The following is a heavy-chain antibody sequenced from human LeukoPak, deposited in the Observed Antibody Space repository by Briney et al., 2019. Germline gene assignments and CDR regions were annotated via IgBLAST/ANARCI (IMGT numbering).Heavy chain of an antibody. V-gene: IGHV3-7*04. CDR3: ARVVAGVHYFDY. D-gene: IGHD6-19*01. CDR1: GFTFSSYA. J-gene: IGHJ4*02. Sequence: GGSLRLSCAASGFTFSSYAMSWVRQTPGKGLEWVANIKQDGSEKYYVDSVKGRFTISRDNAKNSLYLQMNSLRAEDTAVYYCARVVAGVHYFDYWGQGTLVTVSS. CDR2: IKQDGSEK.